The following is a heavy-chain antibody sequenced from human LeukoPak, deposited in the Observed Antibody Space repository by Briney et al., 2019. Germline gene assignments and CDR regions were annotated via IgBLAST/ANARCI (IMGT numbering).Heavy chain of an antibody. CDR2: IWYDGSNK. CDR1: GFTFSSYG. J-gene: IGHJ6*02. V-gene: IGHV3-33*01. CDR3: ARGTNYYDSSGYYRAGNYYYYGMDV. Sequence: GGSLRLSCAASGFTFSSYGMHWVRQAPGKGLEWVAVIWYDGSNKYYADSVKGRFTISRDNAKNSLYLQMNSLRAEDTAVYYCARGTNYYDSSGYYRAGNYYYYGMDVWGQGTTVTVSS. D-gene: IGHD3-22*01.